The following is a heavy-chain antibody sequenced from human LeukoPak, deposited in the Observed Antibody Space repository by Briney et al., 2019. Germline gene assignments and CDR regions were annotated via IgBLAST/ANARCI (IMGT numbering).Heavy chain of an antibody. Sequence: GGSLRLSCATSGFTFSIYTMNWVRQAPGKGLEWVSCISSGGTYIYNADSVKGRFTISRDNAKNSLYLQMKNLRAEQTAVYYCAKEEDSSTIRSSHGMDVCGQGTTIPVSS. CDR2: ISSGGTYI. V-gene: IGHV3-21*01. CDR3: AKEEDSSTIRSSHGMDV. J-gene: IGHJ6*02. D-gene: IGHD6-6*01. CDR1: GFTFSIYT.